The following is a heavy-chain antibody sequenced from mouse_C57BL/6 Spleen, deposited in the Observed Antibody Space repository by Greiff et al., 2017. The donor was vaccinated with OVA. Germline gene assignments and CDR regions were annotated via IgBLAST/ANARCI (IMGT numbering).Heavy chain of an antibody. D-gene: IGHD1-1*01. V-gene: IGHV1-81*01. Sequence: QVQLQQSGAELARPGASVKLSCKASGYTFTSYGISWVKQITGQGLEWIGEIYPRSGNTYYNEKFESKATLTVDKPSSTAYMQLSSLTSEDSAVYYCARCGDTEYFDVWGTGTTVTVSS. CDR1: GYTFTSYG. CDR3: ARCGDTEYFDV. CDR2: IYPRSGNT. J-gene: IGHJ1*03.